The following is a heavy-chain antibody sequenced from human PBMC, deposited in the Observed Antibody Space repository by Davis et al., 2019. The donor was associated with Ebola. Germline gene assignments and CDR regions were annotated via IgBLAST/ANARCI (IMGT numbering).Heavy chain of an antibody. V-gene: IGHV3-23*01. CDR3: AKGSERSLWYFDY. J-gene: IGHJ4*02. CDR2: ISGSGGST. CDR1: GFTFSSYA. Sequence: GESLKISCAASGFTFSSYAMSWVRQAPGKGLEWVSAISGSGGSTYYADSVKGRFTISRDNSKNTLYLQMNSLRAEDTAVYYCAKGSERSLWYFDYWGQGTLVTVSS. D-gene: IGHD1-1*01.